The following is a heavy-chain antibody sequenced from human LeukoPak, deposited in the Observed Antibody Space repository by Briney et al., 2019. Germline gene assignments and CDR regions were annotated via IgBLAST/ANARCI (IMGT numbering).Heavy chain of an antibody. CDR1: GGTFSSYS. J-gene: IGHJ5*02. V-gene: IGHV1-69*04. CDR2: ILPILGIA. Sequence: GASVKVSCKASGGTFSSYSISWVRQAPGQGLEWMGRILPILGIANYAQKLQGRVTITADKSTSTAYMELSSLRSEDTAVYYCARGDSIVVVMGLGNWFDPWGQGTLVTVSS. CDR3: ARGDSIVVVMGLGNWFDP. D-gene: IGHD3-22*01.